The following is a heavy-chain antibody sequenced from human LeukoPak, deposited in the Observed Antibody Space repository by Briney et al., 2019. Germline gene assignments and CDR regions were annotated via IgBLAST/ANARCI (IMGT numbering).Heavy chain of an antibody. J-gene: IGHJ6*03. CDR2: ISSSSSYI. V-gene: IGHV3-21*01. CDR3: ARDFHDTFVYYYYYMDV. D-gene: IGHD3-9*01. Sequence: PGGSLRLSCAASGFTFSSYSMNWVRQAPGKGLEWVSSISSSSSYIYYADSVKGRFTISRDNAKNSLYLQMNSLRAEDTAVYYCARDFHDTFVYYYYYMDVWGKGTTVTISS. CDR1: GFTFSSYS.